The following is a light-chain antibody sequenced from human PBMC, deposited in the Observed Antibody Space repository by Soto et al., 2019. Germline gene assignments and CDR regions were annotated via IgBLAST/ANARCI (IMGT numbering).Light chain of an antibody. CDR2: KAS. Sequence: DIQMTQCPSTLSGSLGEIVTITRGASQTISSWLAWYQQKPGKAPKLLIYKASTLKSGVPSRFSGSGSGTYFTLTISSLQPEDIGTYYCQQGKDFPLTFGGGTKVEIK. CDR1: QTISSW. V-gene: IGKV1-5*03. J-gene: IGKJ4*01. CDR3: QQGKDFPLT.